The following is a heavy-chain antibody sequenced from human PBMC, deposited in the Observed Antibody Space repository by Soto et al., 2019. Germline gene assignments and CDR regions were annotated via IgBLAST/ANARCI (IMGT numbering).Heavy chain of an antibody. CDR3: AKFVIADYYYGMDV. J-gene: IGHJ6*02. CDR2: ICGSGGST. CDR1: GFTFSSYA. D-gene: IGHD2-15*01. Sequence: QSGGSLRLSCAASGFTFSSYAMSWVRQDPGKGLEWVSAICGSGGSTYYADSVKGRFTISRDNSKNTLYLQMNSLRAEDTAVYYCAKFVIADYYYGMDVWGQVTTVTVSS. V-gene: IGHV3-23*01.